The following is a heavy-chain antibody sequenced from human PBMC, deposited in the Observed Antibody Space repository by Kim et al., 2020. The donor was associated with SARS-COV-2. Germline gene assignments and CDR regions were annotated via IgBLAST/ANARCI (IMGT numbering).Heavy chain of an antibody. Sequence: NTNYAQKLQGRVTMTTDTSTSTAYMELRSLRSDDTAVYYCALASLYYFDYWGQGTLVTVSS. CDR2: NT. J-gene: IGHJ4*02. CDR3: ALASLYYFDY. V-gene: IGHV1-18*01.